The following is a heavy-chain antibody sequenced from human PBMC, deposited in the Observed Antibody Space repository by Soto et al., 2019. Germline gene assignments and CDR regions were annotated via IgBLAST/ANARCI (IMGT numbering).Heavy chain of an antibody. D-gene: IGHD2-15*01. CDR2: INAGNGNT. Sequence: QVQLVQSGAEVKKPGASVKVSCKASGYTFTSYAMHWVRQAPGQRLEWMGWINAGNGNTKYSQKFKGRVTITRDTSASTAYMELSSLRAEDAAVYYCARDLGGWPDYWGQGTLVTVSS. V-gene: IGHV1-3*01. CDR1: GYTFTSYA. J-gene: IGHJ4*02. CDR3: ARDLGGWPDY.